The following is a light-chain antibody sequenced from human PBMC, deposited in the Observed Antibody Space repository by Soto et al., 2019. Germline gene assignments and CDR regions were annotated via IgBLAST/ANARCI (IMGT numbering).Light chain of an antibody. CDR2: KAS. J-gene: IGKJ5*01. CDR1: QSISSW. V-gene: IGKV1-5*03. CDR3: QQYNNWPPIT. Sequence: DIQMTQSPSTLSASVGDRFTITFRSSQSISSWLAWYQQKPGKAPKLLIYKASSLESGVPSRFSGSGSGTEFTLTISSLQSEDFAVYYCQQYNNWPPITFGQGTRLEI.